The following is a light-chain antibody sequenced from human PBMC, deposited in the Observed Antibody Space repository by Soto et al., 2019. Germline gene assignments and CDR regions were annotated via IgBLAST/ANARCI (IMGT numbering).Light chain of an antibody. CDR2: EGN. CDR1: GIDDYDYNY. J-gene: IGLJ2*01. Sequence: QSALTQPPSASGSPGQSVTIPCTGTGIDDYDYNYVSWYQQHPGKVPKLIIYEGNKRPSGVPDRFSGSKSGSTASLTVSGLHAEDEADYYCSSFAVSPVVFGGGTKLTVL. CDR3: SSFAVSPVV. V-gene: IGLV2-8*01.